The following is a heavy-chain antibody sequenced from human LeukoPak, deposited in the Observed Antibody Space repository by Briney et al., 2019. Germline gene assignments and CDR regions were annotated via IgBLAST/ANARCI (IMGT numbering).Heavy chain of an antibody. Sequence: ASVKVSCKASGGTFSSYAISWVRQAPGQGLEWMGGIIPIFGTANYAQKFQGRVTIATDESTSTAYMELSSLRSEDTAVYYCARERRYCSSTSCYYYYMDVWGKGTTVTVSS. D-gene: IGHD2-2*01. CDR2: IIPIFGTA. CDR3: ARERRYCSSTSCYYYYMDV. CDR1: GGTFSSYA. V-gene: IGHV1-69*05. J-gene: IGHJ6*03.